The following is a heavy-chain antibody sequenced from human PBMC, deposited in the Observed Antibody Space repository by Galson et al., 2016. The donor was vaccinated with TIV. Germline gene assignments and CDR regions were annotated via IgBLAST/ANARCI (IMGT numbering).Heavy chain of an antibody. CDR1: GFTFSDHY. CDR3: VMYESCLPN. V-gene: IGHV3-72*01. CDR2: SKNRQKNYLT. Sequence: SLRLSCAASGFTFSDHYMDWVRQAPGKGLEWVGRSKNRQKNYLTEYAASVKGRFTISRDDSKMSLYLQMKSLKSDDTAVYYCVMYESCLPNWGQGTLVTVSS. J-gene: IGHJ4*02. D-gene: IGHD2-8*01.